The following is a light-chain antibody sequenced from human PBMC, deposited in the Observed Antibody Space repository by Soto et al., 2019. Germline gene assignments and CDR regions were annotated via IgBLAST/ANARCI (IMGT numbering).Light chain of an antibody. Sequence: QSMLTQPPSVSGAPGQRVTIYCTGSSSNIGAGHDVHWYQHLPGTTPKLLIYGNGNRPSGVPDRFSGSKSGTSASLAITGLQAEDEADYYCQSYDSSLSGSEVFGTGTKLTVL. CDR3: QSYDSSLSGSEV. CDR2: GNG. V-gene: IGLV1-40*01. CDR1: SSNIGAGHD. J-gene: IGLJ1*01.